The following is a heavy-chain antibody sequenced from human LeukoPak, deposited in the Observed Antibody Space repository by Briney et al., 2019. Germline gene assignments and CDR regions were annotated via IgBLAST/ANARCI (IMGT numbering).Heavy chain of an antibody. CDR1: GGSFSGYY. J-gene: IGHJ3*02. D-gene: IGHD3-3*01. CDR2: IYTSGST. Sequence: SETLSLTCAVYGGSFSGYYWSWIRQPAGKGLEWIGRIYTSGSTNYNPSLKSRVTMSVDTSKNQFSLKLSSVTAADTAVYYCARVKIGRFLEKAHAFDIWGQGTMVTVSS. CDR3: ARVKIGRFLEKAHAFDI. V-gene: IGHV4-59*10.